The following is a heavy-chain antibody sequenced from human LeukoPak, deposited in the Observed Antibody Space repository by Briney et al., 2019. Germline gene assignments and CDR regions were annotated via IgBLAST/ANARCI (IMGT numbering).Heavy chain of an antibody. CDR1: GYSFTTYW. V-gene: IGHV5-51*01. CDR2: IYPGDADT. J-gene: IGHJ4*02. D-gene: IGHD6-19*01. Sequence: KNGESLKISCQGSGYSFTTYWIGWARQMPGKGLEWMGIIYPGDADTRYSTSFQGQVTISADKSINTAYLQWSSLKASDTAMYYCERKYSSGWPNWGQGTLVTVSS. CDR3: ERKYSSGWPN.